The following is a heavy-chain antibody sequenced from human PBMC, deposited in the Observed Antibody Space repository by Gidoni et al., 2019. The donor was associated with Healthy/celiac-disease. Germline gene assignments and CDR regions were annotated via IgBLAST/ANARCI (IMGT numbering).Heavy chain of an antibody. CDR3: ARDQNEDIVVVPAAMGAFDI. Sequence: QVQLQESGPGLVKPSQTLSLTCTVSGGSISRGDYYWGWIRQPPGKGLEWIGYIYYSGSTYYNPSLKSRVTISVDTSKNQFSLKLSSVTAADTAVYYCARDQNEDIVVVPAAMGAFDIWGQGTMVTVSS. J-gene: IGHJ3*02. V-gene: IGHV4-30-4*01. CDR1: GGSISRGDYY. CDR2: IYYSGST. D-gene: IGHD2-2*01.